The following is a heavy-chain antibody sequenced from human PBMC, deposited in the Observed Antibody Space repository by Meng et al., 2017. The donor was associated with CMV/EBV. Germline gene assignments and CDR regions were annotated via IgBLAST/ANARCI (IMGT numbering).Heavy chain of an antibody. V-gene: IGHV3-48*03. J-gene: IGHJ3*02. CDR1: GFTFSSYE. CDR2: ISSSGSTI. Sequence: GGSLRLSCAASGFTFSSYEMNWVRQAPGKGLEWVSYISSSGSTIYYADSVKGRFTNSRDNAKNSLYLQMNSLRAEDTAVYYCAREGKKGPAFDIWGQGTMVTVSS. CDR3: AREGKKGPAFDI.